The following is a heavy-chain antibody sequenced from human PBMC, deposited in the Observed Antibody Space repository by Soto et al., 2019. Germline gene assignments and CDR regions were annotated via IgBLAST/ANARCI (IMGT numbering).Heavy chain of an antibody. J-gene: IGHJ5*02. V-gene: IGHV4-59*08. CDR3: ARWGVDTAMVTEWFDP. Sequence: QVQLQESGPGLVKPSETLSLTRTVSGGSINSYYWSWIRQPPGKGLEWIGYIYYSGSTNYNPSLTSRVTMSVDTSKNQFSLKLSSVTAADTAVYYCARWGVDTAMVTEWFDPWGQGTLVTVSS. CDR2: IYYSGST. D-gene: IGHD5-18*01. CDR1: GGSINSYY.